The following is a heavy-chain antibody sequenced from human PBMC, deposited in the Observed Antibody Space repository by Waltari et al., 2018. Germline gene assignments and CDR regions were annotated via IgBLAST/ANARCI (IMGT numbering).Heavy chain of an antibody. J-gene: IGHJ3*01. CDR2: ISYNGAT. CDR1: GGPITSTKHY. CDR3: ATYIGASVGTAAFDV. Sequence: QLQLQESGPGLVKPSETLSLTCSVSGGPITSTKHYWGWIRQPPGQGLEWIGTISYNGATYNSPSLRGRVTVSRDTSMNQLSLKLGSVTAADTAVYYCATYIGASVGTAAFDVWGQGTMVTVSS. V-gene: IGHV4-39*01. D-gene: IGHD1-1*01.